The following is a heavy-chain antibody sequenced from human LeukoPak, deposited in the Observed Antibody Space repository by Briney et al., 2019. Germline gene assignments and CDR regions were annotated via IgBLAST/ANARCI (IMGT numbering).Heavy chain of an antibody. V-gene: IGHV3-21*01. J-gene: IGHJ6*02. D-gene: IGHD4-17*01. Sequence: GGSLRLSCVASGFTFSSYSMNWVRQAPGKGLEWVSSISSSSNYIYYADSLKGRFTISRDNAKLSLYLQMNSLRAEDTAVYYCARDLYGDYGMDVWGQGTTVTVSS. CDR1: GFTFSSYS. CDR3: ARDLYGDYGMDV. CDR2: ISSSSNYI.